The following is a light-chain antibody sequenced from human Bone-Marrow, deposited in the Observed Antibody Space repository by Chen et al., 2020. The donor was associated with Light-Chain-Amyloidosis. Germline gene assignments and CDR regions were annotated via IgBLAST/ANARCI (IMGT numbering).Light chain of an antibody. CDR3: HQRSDWLT. J-gene: IGKJ4*01. Sequence: ETVLTQSPATLSLSPGERATLSCRASQSVNTNLAWYQQKPGQPPRLLIYDASNRATGIPARCSGGGSGTDFTLTISSLEPEDFAVYYCHQRSDWLTFGGGTRVEVK. V-gene: IGKV3-11*01. CDR1: QSVNTN. CDR2: DAS.